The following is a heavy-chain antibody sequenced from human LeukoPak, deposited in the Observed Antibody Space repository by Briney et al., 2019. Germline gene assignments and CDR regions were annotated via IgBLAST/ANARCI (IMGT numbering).Heavy chain of an antibody. CDR2: IYPTGST. J-gene: IGHJ5*02. V-gene: IGHV4-38-2*02. CDR3: ARAYSSSWYWNWFDP. Sequence: PSETLSLTCTVSGYSISSGYYWGWIRQPPGKGLEWIGNIYPTGSTYHNPSLKSRATISVDTSKNQFSLKVSSVSAADTAVYYCARAYSSSWYWNWFDPWGQGTLVTVSS. CDR1: GYSISSGYY. D-gene: IGHD6-13*01.